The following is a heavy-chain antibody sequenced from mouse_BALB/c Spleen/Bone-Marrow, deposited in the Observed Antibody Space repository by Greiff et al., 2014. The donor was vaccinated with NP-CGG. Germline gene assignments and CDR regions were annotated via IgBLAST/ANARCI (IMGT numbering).Heavy chain of an antibody. Sequence: EVQLQQSGAELVKPGASVKLSCTASGFNIKDTYMHWVKQRPEQGLEWIGRIDPANGNTKYDPKFQGKATITADTSSSTAYLQFSSLTSEDSAVYYCARNGYYVYYYAMDYWGQGTSVTVSS. D-gene: IGHD2-3*01. CDR2: IDPANGNT. CDR3: ARNGYYVYYYAMDY. J-gene: IGHJ4*01. V-gene: IGHV14-3*02. CDR1: GFNIKDTY.